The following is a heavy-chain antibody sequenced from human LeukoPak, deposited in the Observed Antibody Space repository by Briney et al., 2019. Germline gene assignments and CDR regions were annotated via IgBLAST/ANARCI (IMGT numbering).Heavy chain of an antibody. V-gene: IGHV3-7*03. CDR2: IKQDGSEK. CDR3: ASELRYFDWLDVFDI. D-gene: IGHD3-9*01. Sequence: GRSLRLSCAASGFTFSSYWMSWVRHAPGKGLEWVANIKQDGSEKYYVDSVKGRFTISRDNAKNSLYLQMNSLRAEETVVYYCASELRYFDWLDVFDIWGQGTMVTVSS. J-gene: IGHJ3*02. CDR1: GFTFSSYW.